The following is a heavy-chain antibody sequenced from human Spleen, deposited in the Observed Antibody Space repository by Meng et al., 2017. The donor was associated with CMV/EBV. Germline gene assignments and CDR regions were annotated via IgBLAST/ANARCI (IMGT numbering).Heavy chain of an antibody. D-gene: IGHD2-2*02. CDR1: GFTFSDYY. Sequence: GESLKISCAASGFTFSDYYMNWVRQAPGKGLEWVSSISSSSSYIYYADSVKGRFTISRDNAKNSLYLQMNSLRAEDTAVYYCARDGGYCSSTSCYRGNNWFDPWGQGTLVTVSS. CDR3: ARDGGYCSSTSCYRGNNWFDP. J-gene: IGHJ5*02. V-gene: IGHV3-21*01. CDR2: ISSSSSYI.